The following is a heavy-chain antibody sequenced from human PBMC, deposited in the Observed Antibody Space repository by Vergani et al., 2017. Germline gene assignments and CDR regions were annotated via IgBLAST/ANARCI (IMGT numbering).Heavy chain of an antibody. Sequence: QVQLQQWGAGLLKPSETLSLTCAVYGGSFSGYYWSWIRQPPGKGLEWIGEINHSGSTNYNPSLKSRVTISVDTSKNQFSLKLSSVTAADTAVYYCARGRRRYCSGGSCYSKSWFDHWGQGTLVTVSS. J-gene: IGHJ5*02. D-gene: IGHD2-15*01. CDR2: INHSGST. V-gene: IGHV4-34*01. CDR1: GGSFSGYY. CDR3: ARGRRRYCSGGSCYSKSWFDH.